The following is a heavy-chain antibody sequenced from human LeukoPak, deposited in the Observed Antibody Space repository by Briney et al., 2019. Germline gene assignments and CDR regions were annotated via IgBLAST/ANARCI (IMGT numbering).Heavy chain of an antibody. CDR2: IIPMFGTA. CDR3: ATIGYCSGGSCPLLIYYYYYGMDV. V-gene: IGHV1-69*13. CDR1: GGTFSSYA. J-gene: IGHJ6*02. Sequence: SVKVSCKAPGGTFSSYAISWVRQAPGQGLEWMGGIIPMFGTANYAQKFQGRVTITADESTSTAYMELSSLRSEDTAVYYCATIGYCSGGSCPLLIYYYYYGMDVWGQGTTVTVSS. D-gene: IGHD2-15*01.